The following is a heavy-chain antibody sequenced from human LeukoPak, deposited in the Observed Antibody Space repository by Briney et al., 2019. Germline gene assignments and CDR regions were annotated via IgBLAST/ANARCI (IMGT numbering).Heavy chain of an antibody. CDR2: FYTSANT. V-gene: IGHV4-4*09. CDR3: ARGLRDEERHYGYYYMDV. CDR1: GDSVSGYY. J-gene: IGHJ6*03. Sequence: SETLSLTCTVSGDSVSGYYGSWIRQPPGKGLEWIGYFYTSANTNYNPSLKSRVTMSVDTSKNQFSLKLSSVTAADTAVYYCARGLRDEERHYGYYYMDVWGKGTTVAVSS. D-gene: IGHD3-22*01.